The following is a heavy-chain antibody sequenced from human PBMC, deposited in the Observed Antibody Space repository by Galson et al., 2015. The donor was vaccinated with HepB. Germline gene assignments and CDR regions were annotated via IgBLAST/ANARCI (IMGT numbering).Heavy chain of an antibody. J-gene: IGHJ4*02. Sequence: LSLTCTVSGGSISSGGYYWSWIRQHPGKGLGWIGYIYYSGSTYYNPSLKSRVTISVDTSKNQFSLKLSSVTAADTAVYYCARDLRLKRGFDYWGQGTLVTVSS. CDR2: IYYSGST. D-gene: IGHD4-17*01. CDR1: GGSISSGGYY. V-gene: IGHV4-31*03. CDR3: ARDLRLKRGFDY.